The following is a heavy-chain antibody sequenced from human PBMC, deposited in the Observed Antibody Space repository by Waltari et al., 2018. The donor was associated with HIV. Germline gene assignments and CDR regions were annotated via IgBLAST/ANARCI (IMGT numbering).Heavy chain of an antibody. D-gene: IGHD6-19*01. V-gene: IGHV4-34*01. CDR2: VNHVGRT. CDR1: GGSFSGYY. CDR3: ARDSAPGLAVDDDDGEFFYYGLDV. Sequence: QVHLEQWGTGLLRPSETLSLTCAVYGGSFSGYYWSWIRQSPGRGLEWIGEVNHVGRTNYSPSLKGRVTVSVDTSKNQFSLTMRSGTAADTAVYYCARDSAPGLAVDDDDGEFFYYGLDVWGQGTTVTVSS. J-gene: IGHJ6*01.